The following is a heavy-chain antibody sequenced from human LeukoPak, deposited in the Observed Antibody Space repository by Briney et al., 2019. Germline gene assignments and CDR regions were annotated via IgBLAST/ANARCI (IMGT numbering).Heavy chain of an antibody. V-gene: IGHV4-30-4*01. CDR1: GGSISSGDYY. CDR3: ARVEQQLVLVDY. J-gene: IGHJ4*02. Sequence: SETLSLTCTVSGGSISSGDYYWSWIRQPPGKGLEWIGYICYSGSTYYNPSLKSRVTISVDTSKNQFSLKLSSVTAADTAVYYCARVEQQLVLVDYWGQGTLVTVSS. CDR2: ICYSGST. D-gene: IGHD6-13*01.